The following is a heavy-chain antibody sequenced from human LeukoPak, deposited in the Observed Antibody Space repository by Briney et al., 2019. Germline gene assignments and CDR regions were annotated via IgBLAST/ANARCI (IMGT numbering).Heavy chain of an antibody. CDR2: MNNDGSST. D-gene: IGHD5-18*01. V-gene: IGHV3-74*01. Sequence: GGSLRLPCAGSGFTFSRHWMHWVRQAPGKGLVWVSRMNNDGSSTSYADSVKGRFTISRDNAKNTLYLQMNSLRAEDTAVYYCTSDTVDTAVGIDYWGQGTLVTVSS. CDR1: GFTFSRHW. J-gene: IGHJ4*02. CDR3: TSDTVDTAVGIDY.